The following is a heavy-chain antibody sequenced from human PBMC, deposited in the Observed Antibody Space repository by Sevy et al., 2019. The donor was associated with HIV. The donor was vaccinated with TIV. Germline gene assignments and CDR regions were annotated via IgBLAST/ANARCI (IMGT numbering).Heavy chain of an antibody. CDR2: IKSKSDGGTR. D-gene: IGHD3-10*01. CDR3: STLWFGESTGSLITDY. CDR1: GFTFSNAW. V-gene: IGHV3-15*07. Sequence: GGSLRLSCAASGFTFSNAWMNWVRQAPGKGLEWVGRIKSKSDGGTREYAAPVKGKFTISRDDSKNTLYLQMNSLKIEDTAVYYCSTLWFGESTGSLITDYWGQRTLVTVSS. J-gene: IGHJ4*02.